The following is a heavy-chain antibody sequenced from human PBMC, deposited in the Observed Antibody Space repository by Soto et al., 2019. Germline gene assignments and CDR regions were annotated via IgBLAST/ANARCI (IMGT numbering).Heavy chain of an antibody. CDR2: INHSGST. Sequence: QVQLQQWGAGLLKPSETLSLTCAVYGGSFSGYYWSWIRQPPGKGLEWIGEINHSGSTHYNPSLTSRVTISVDTSKNQFSRKLSSVTAADTAVYYCARVPAMVRGVITYYYYYGMDVWGQGTTVTVSS. CDR3: ARVPAMVRGVITYYYYYGMDV. CDR1: GGSFSGYY. J-gene: IGHJ6*02. V-gene: IGHV4-34*01. D-gene: IGHD3-10*01.